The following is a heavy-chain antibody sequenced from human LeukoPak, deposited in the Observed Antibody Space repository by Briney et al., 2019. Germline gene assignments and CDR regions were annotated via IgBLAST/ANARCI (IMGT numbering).Heavy chain of an antibody. D-gene: IGHD4/OR15-4a*01. V-gene: IGHV3-64D*09. Sequence: GGSLRLPCSASGFTFSSYAMHWVRQAPGKGLEYVSAINSNGGSTYYADSVKGRFTISRDNSKNTLYLQMSSLRPEDTAVYYCVKEMVLTTSAFDYWGQGTLVTVSS. CDR3: VKEMVLTTSAFDY. J-gene: IGHJ4*02. CDR1: GFTFSSYA. CDR2: INSNGGST.